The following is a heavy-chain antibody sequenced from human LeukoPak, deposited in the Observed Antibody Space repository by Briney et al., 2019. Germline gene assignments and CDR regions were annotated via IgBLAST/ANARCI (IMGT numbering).Heavy chain of an antibody. CDR3: ARTVGHSNSGTQQDY. CDR1: GFTFSTYG. Sequence: GSLRLSCAASGFTFSTYGMYWVRQAPGKGLEWVAVISNDANNKYYADSVKGRFTISRDNSKNTLYLQMNSLRAEDTAVYYCARTVGHSNSGTQQDYWGQGTVVTVSS. V-gene: IGHV3-30*03. CDR2: ISNDANNK. D-gene: IGHD4-11*01. J-gene: IGHJ4*02.